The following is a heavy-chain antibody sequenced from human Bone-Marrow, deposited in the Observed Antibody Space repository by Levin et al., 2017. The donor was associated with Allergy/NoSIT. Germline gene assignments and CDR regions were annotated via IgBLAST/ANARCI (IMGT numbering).Heavy chain of an antibody. D-gene: IGHD3-22*01. CDR2: IWYDGSNE. Sequence: SCATSGFTFTTYAIHWVRHAPGKGLEWVAVIWYDGSNEYYADSVRGRFTISRDNSKNTLYLQMNSLRAEDTAVYYCARDSVQVVEPAPDDNNQPSLLMDVWGQGTTVIVSS. J-gene: IGHJ6*02. CDR1: GFTFTTYA. V-gene: IGHV3-33*01. CDR3: ARDSVQVVEPAPDDNNQPSLLMDV.